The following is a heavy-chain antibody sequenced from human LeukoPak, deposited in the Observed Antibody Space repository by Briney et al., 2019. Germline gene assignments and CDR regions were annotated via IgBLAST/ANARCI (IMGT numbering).Heavy chain of an antibody. CDR3: ARARVRTNYYYYMDV. CDR1: GGSFSGYY. D-gene: IGHD1/OR15-1a*01. J-gene: IGHJ6*03. V-gene: IGHV4-34*01. CDR2: INHSGST. Sequence: PSETLSLTCAVYGGSFSGYYWSWIRQPRGKGLEWIGEINHSGSTNYNPSLKSRVTISVDTSKNQFSLKLSSVTAADTAVYYCARARVRTNYYYYMDVWGKGTTVTVSS.